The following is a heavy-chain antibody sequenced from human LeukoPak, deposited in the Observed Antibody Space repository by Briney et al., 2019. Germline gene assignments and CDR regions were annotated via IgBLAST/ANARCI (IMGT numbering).Heavy chain of an antibody. J-gene: IGHJ3*02. CDR3: ARDLSGLSAFEI. V-gene: IGHV1-18*01. CDR2: ISAYNGNT. Sequence: ASVKVSCKASGYTFTSYGISWVRQAPGQGLEWMGWISAYNGNTDYAQKLQGRVTMTTDTSTGTAYMELRSLRSDDTAVYYCARDLSGLSAFEIWGQGTMVTVSS. CDR1: GYTFTSYG. D-gene: IGHD5-12*01.